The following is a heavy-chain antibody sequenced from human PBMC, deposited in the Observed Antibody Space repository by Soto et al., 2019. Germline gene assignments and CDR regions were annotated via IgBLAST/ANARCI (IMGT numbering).Heavy chain of an antibody. V-gene: IGHV3-21*01. CDR2: ISSSSSYI. D-gene: IGHD3-9*01. J-gene: IGHJ6*02. CDR1: GFTFSSYS. CDR3: AREFHAGLRYFEGGGMDV. Sequence: EVQLVESGGGLVKPGGSLRLSCAASGFTFSSYSMNWVRQAPGKGLEWVSSISSSSSYIYYADSVKGRFTISRDNAKNSLYLQMNSLRAEDTAVYYCAREFHAGLRYFEGGGMDVWGQGTTVTVSS.